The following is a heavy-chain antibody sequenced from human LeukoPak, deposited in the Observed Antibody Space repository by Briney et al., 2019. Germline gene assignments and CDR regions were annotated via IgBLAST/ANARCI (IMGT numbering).Heavy chain of an antibody. D-gene: IGHD5-18*01. CDR1: GFTFDDYA. V-gene: IGHV3-9*01. J-gene: IGHJ4*02. Sequence: GGSLRLSCAASGFTFDDYAMHWVRQAPGKGLEWVSGIRWNSGSIGDADSVKGRFTSSRDNAKNSLYLQMDSLRAEDTALYYCAKDSSGYSYGYIDYWGQGTLVTVSS. CDR3: AKDSSGYSYGYIDY. CDR2: IRWNSGSI.